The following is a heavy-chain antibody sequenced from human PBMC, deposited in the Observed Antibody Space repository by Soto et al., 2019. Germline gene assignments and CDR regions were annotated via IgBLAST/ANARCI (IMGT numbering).Heavy chain of an antibody. Sequence: SVKVSCKASGGTFSSYAISWVRQAPGQGLEWMGGIIPIFGTANYAQKFQGRVTITADKATSTAYMELSSLRSEDTAVYYCATQYCSSTSCYYVDYYYYYGMDVWGQGTTVTVSS. D-gene: IGHD2-2*01. CDR1: GGTFSSYA. V-gene: IGHV1-69*06. J-gene: IGHJ6*02. CDR3: ATQYCSSTSCYYVDYYYYYGMDV. CDR2: IIPIFGTA.